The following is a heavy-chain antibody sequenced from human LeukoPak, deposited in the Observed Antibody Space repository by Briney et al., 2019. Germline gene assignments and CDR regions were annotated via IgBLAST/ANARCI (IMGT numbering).Heavy chain of an antibody. Sequence: SVKVSCKASGGTFSSYTISWVRQAPGQGLESMGRIIPILGIGNYAQKFQGRVTITADKSTSTAYMELSNLRSEDTAVYYCAGQYYYDSSGSYYYYYGMDVWGQGTTVTVSS. D-gene: IGHD3-22*01. CDR2: IIPILGIG. CDR3: AGQYYYDSSGSYYYYYGMDV. V-gene: IGHV1-69*02. CDR1: GGTFSSYT. J-gene: IGHJ6*02.